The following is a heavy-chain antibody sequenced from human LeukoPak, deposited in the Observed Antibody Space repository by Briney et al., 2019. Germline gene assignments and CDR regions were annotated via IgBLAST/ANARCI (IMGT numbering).Heavy chain of an antibody. CDR2: ISGSGGST. D-gene: IGHD3-10*01. J-gene: IGHJ6*02. CDR1: GFTFSSYA. Sequence: GGSLRLSCAASGFTFSSYAMSWVRQAPGKGLEWVSAISGSGGSTYYADSVKGRFTISRDNSKNTLYLQMNSLRAEDTAVYYCAKDWPHGSGDYYYYGMDVWGQGTTVTVSS. CDR3: AKDWPHGSGDYYYYGMDV. V-gene: IGHV3-23*01.